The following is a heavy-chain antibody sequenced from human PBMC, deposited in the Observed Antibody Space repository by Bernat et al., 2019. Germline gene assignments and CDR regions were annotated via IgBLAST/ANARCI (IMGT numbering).Heavy chain of an antibody. D-gene: IGHD4-23*01. J-gene: IGHJ4*02. V-gene: IGHV3-21*01. CDR2: ISSSSSYI. Sequence: EVQLVESGGGLVKPGGSLRLSCAASGFTFSSYSMNWVRQAPGKGLEWVSSISSSSSYIYYADSVKGRFTISRDNAKNSLYLQMNSLRAEDTAVYYCARVLGCQGVTPYWGQGTLVTVSS. CDR3: ARVLGCQGVTPY. CDR1: GFTFSSYS.